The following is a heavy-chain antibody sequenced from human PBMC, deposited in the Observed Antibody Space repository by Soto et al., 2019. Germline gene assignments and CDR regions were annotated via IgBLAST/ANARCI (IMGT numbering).Heavy chain of an antibody. V-gene: IGHV3-15*01. Sequence: EVQLVESGGGLVKPGGSLRLSCAASGFTFNNAWMTWVRQAPGKGLEWVGRIKSKADGETTDYAAPVKGRFTISRDDSKNTLYLQMNSLKTEDTAVYYCTTDGPYRRSSIWFDPWGQGTLVTVSS. CDR2: IKSKADGETT. CDR3: TTDGPYRRSSIWFDP. J-gene: IGHJ5*02. D-gene: IGHD6-6*01. CDR1: GFTFNNAW.